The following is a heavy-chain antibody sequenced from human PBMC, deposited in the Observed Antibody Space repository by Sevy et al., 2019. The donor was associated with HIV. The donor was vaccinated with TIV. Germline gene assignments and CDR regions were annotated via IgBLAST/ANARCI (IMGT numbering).Heavy chain of an antibody. CDR2: IKSKTDGGTT. Sequence: GVSLRLSCAASGFTFSNAWMSWVRQAPGKGLEWVGRIKSKTDGGTTDYAAPVKGRFTISRDDSKNTLYLQMNSLKTEDTAVYYCTTTSGDYDFWSAERDLFDYWGQGTLVTVSS. V-gene: IGHV3-15*01. D-gene: IGHD3-3*01. CDR3: TTTSGDYDFWSAERDLFDY. J-gene: IGHJ4*02. CDR1: GFTFSNAW.